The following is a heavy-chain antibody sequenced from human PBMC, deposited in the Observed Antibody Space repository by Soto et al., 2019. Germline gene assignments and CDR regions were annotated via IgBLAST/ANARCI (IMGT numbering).Heavy chain of an antibody. CDR2: ISAYNGNT. J-gene: IGHJ4*02. D-gene: IGHD3-10*01. CDR1: GYTFSNYG. Sequence: QVQLVQSGAEVKKPGASVKVSCKASGYTFSNYGVSWVRQAPGQGLEWTGWISAYNGNTNYAQNLQGRVTMTADISTSTAYLELRSLRSDDTAVYYCVRGWFGEFVSYSDWWGQGTLVTVSS. CDR3: VRGWFGEFVSYSDW. V-gene: IGHV1-18*01.